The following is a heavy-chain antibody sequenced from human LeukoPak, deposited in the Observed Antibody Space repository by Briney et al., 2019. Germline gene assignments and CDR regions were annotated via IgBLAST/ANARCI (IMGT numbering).Heavy chain of an antibody. J-gene: IGHJ3*02. V-gene: IGHV1-8*01. CDR3: ARAVAAAGMVAFDI. CDR1: GYTFTSYD. Sequence: AXVKVSCKASGYTFTSYDINWVRQAPGQGLEWMGWMNPNSGKTGYAQKFQGRVTMTRNTSISRAYMELSSLRSEDTAVYYCARAVAAAGMVAFDIWGQGTMVTVSS. D-gene: IGHD6-13*01. CDR2: MNPNSGKT.